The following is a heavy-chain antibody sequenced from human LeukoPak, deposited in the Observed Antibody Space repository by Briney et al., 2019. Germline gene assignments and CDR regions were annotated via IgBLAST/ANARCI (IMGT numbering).Heavy chain of an antibody. V-gene: IGHV4-31*03. Sequence: SETLSLTCTVSGGSISSGGYYWSWIRQHPGKGLEWIGYIYYSGSTYYNPSLKSRVTISVDTSKNQFSLKLSSVTAADTAVYYCARKIDYYYGMDVWGQGTTVTVSS. CDR3: ARKIDYYYGMDV. CDR2: IYYSGST. J-gene: IGHJ6*02. CDR1: GGSISSGGYY.